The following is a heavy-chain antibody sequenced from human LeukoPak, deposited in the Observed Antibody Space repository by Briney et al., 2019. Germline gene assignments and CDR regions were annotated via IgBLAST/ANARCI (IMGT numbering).Heavy chain of an antibody. J-gene: IGHJ3*02. Sequence: ASVKVSCKASGYTFTSYAMNWVRQAPGQGLEWMGWINTNTGNPTYAQGFTGRFVFSLDTSVSTVYLQISSLKAEDTAVYYCARSDSSGWYRSAFDIWGQGTMVTVSS. D-gene: IGHD6-19*01. CDR1: GYTFTSYA. CDR3: ARSDSSGWYRSAFDI. CDR2: INTNTGNP. V-gene: IGHV7-4-1*02.